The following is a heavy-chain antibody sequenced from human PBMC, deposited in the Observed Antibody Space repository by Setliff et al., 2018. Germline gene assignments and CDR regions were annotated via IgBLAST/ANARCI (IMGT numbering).Heavy chain of an antibody. V-gene: IGHV4-34*01. Sequence: PSETLSLTCTVSGVSIRSYYWSWIRQPPGKGLEWIGEINQSGSANYNPSLKSRASLSVDTSEKQLSLTLNSVTVADTAVYYCARAQVVFAISAPAWYFEIWGRGTQVTVSS. CDR2: INQSGSA. J-gene: IGHJ2*01. CDR1: GVSIRSYY. CDR3: ARAQVVFAISAPAWYFEI. D-gene: IGHD2-21*01.